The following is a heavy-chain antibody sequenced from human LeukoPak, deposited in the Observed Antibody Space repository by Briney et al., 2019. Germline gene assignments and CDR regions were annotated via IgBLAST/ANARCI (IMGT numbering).Heavy chain of an antibody. J-gene: IGHJ4*02. CDR3: ARDRYYASGASYFESEY. D-gene: IGHD3-22*01. CDR2: IIPFSGTS. Sequence: GASVKVSCKASGGTFSSYAVSWVRQAPGQGLEWMGGIIPFSGTSNYAPRFQGRVTITADASTSTSYMQLSSLRSEDTAIYYCARDRYYASGASYFESEYWGQETLVTVSS. V-gene: IGHV1-69*13. CDR1: GGTFSSYA.